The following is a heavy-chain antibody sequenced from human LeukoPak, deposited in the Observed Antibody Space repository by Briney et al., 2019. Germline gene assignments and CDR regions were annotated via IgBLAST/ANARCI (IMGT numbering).Heavy chain of an antibody. Sequence: ASVKVSCKASGYTFTGYYMHWLRQAPGQGLEWMGWINPNSGGTNYAQKFQGRVTMTRDTSISTAYMELSRLRSDDTAVCYCARGRIARAGYNWFDPWGQGTLVTVSS. D-gene: IGHD2-21*01. CDR3: ARGRIARAGYNWFDP. J-gene: IGHJ5*02. V-gene: IGHV1-2*02. CDR1: GYTFTGYY. CDR2: INPNSGGT.